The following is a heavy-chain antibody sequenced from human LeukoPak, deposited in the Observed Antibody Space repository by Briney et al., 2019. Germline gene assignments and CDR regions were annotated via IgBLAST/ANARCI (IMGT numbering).Heavy chain of an antibody. Sequence: TGGSLRLSCAASGFTLSDHYIDWVRQSPGKGLEWVGRSSNKADSYTTEYAASVKGRFSISRDDSKNSLYLQMNSLRAEDTAVYYCAREGGKCSGGSCYSIFDVWGKGTTVTISS. CDR2: SSNKADSYTT. J-gene: IGHJ6*04. CDR3: AREGGKCSGGSCYSIFDV. CDR1: GFTLSDHY. D-gene: IGHD2-15*01. V-gene: IGHV3-72*01.